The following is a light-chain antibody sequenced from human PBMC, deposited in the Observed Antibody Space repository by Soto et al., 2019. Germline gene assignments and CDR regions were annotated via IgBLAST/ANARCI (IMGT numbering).Light chain of an antibody. Sequence: DIQMTQSPSSLSASVGDRVTITCRASQDISNYLAWYQQKPGKAPKLLIYAASTLQSGVPSRFSGSGSGTDFTLTISCLQSEDFATYYCQQYYSYPGFTFGPGTKVDIK. V-gene: IGKV1-16*01. CDR2: AAS. CDR1: QDISNY. CDR3: QQYYSYPGFT. J-gene: IGKJ3*01.